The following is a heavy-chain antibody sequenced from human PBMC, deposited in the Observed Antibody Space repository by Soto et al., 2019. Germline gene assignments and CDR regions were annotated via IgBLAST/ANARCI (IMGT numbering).Heavy chain of an antibody. CDR1: GFTFSSYA. V-gene: IGHV3-30-3*01. CDR2: ISYDGSNK. D-gene: IGHD3-3*01. CDR3: ARGGVVLRFLEWPTRQDYYGMDV. Sequence: HPGGSLRLSCAASGFTFSSYAMHWVRQAPGKGLEWVAVISYDGSNKYYADSVKGRFTISRDNSKNTLYLQMNSLRAEDTAVYYCARGGVVLRFLEWPTRQDYYGMDVWGQGTTVTVSS. J-gene: IGHJ6*02.